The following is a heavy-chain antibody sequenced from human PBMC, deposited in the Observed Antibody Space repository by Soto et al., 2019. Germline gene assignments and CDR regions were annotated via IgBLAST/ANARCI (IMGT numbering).Heavy chain of an antibody. J-gene: IGHJ6*02. CDR1: GGTFSSYA. D-gene: IGHD2-2*02. V-gene: IGHV1-69*13. CDR2: LIPIFGTA. CDR3: AAKYCSSTSCYRDDYYYGMDV. Sequence: VKVSCKASGGTFSSYAISWVRQAPGQGLEWMGGLIPIFGTANYAQKFQGRVTITADESTSTAYMELSSLRSEDTAVYYCAAKYCSSTSCYRDDYYYGMDVWGQGTTVTVSS.